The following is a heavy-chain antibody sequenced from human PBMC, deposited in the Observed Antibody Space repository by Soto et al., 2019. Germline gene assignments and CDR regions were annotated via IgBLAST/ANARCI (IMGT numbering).Heavy chain of an antibody. J-gene: IGHJ6*02. D-gene: IGHD3-3*01. CDR3: ARVRPITIFGVVHPWYYGMDV. V-gene: IGHV1-8*01. CDR2: MNPNSGNT. Sequence: ASVKVSCKASGYTFPSYDINWVRQATGQGLEWMGWMNPNSGNTGYAQKFQGRVTMTRNTSISTAYMELSSLRSEDTAVYYCARVRPITIFGVVHPWYYGMDVWGQGTTVTVSS. CDR1: GYTFPSYD.